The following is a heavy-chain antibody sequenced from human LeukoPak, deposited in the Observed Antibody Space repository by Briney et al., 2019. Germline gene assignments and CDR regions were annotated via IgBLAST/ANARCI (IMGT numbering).Heavy chain of an antibody. D-gene: IGHD6-13*01. CDR3: ARLLSSWLCFYD. V-gene: IGHV6-1*01. CDR2: TYYRTKWNN. J-gene: IGHJ4*02. Sequence: SQTLSLTRAIYGECVSSNSSGWNCLRHAPSRGLEWLRSTYYRTKWNNDYTVSVTRRITITTDTSTKKCSLLLTTVTPVYTAVYYCARLLSSWLCFYDWGQGTLVTASS. CDR1: GECVSSNSSG.